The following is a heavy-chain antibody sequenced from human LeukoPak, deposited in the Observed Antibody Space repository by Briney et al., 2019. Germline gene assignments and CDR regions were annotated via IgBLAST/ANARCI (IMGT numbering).Heavy chain of an antibody. CDR2: INAGNGNT. Sequence: ASVKVSCKASGYTFTSYAMHWVRQAPGQRLEWMGWINAGNGNTKYSQKFQGRVTITRDTSASTAYMELSSLRSEDTAVYYCARTKDRMVVVTATLLDYWGQGTLVTVSS. CDR3: ARTKDRMVVVTATLLDY. D-gene: IGHD2-21*02. CDR1: GYTFTSYA. J-gene: IGHJ4*02. V-gene: IGHV1-3*01.